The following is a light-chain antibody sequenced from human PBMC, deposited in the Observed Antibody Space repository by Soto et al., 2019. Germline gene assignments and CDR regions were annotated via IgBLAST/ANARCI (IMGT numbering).Light chain of an antibody. CDR2: GAS. CDR1: QSVSSN. CDR3: QQYGSSGT. V-gene: IGKV3-20*01. J-gene: IGKJ1*01. Sequence: EIVLTQSQGTLSVSPGARATLSSRASQSVSSNLAWYQQKPGQAPRLLIYGASNRATGIPDRFSGSGSGTVFTLTISRLEPEDFAVYYCQQYGSSGTFCQGTKVDIK.